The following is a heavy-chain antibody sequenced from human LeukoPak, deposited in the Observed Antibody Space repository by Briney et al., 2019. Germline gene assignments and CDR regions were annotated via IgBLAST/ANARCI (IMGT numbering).Heavy chain of an antibody. CDR2: IYFSGST. J-gene: IGHJ4*02. D-gene: IGHD3-16*02. Sequence: SETLSLTCTVSGDSLSSSYWSWLRQPPGKGLEWIGYIYFSGSTNYTPSLKSRVTISVDTSKNQFSLKLSSVTAADTAVYYCARYDVWGTYRAFDYWGQGTLVTVSS. CDR1: GDSLSSSY. CDR3: ARYDVWGTYRAFDY. V-gene: IGHV4-4*09.